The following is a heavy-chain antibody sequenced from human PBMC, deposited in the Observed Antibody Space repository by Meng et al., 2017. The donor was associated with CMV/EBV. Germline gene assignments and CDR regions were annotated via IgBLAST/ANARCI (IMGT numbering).Heavy chain of an antibody. CDR1: GFSLSTSGVG. V-gene: IGHV2-5*02. J-gene: IGHJ4*02. D-gene: IGHD6-13*01. Sequence: HTTLKESCPTLVNPTQTLTLTCNFSGFSLSTSGVGVGWTRQPPGKALEWLALIYWDDDKRYSPSLKSRLTITKDTSKNQVVLTMTNMDPVDTATYYCARIAAAGRFDYWGQGTLVTVSS. CDR2: IYWDDDK. CDR3: ARIAAAGRFDY.